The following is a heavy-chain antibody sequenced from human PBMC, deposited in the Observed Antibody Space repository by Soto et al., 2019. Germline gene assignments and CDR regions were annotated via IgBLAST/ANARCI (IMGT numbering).Heavy chain of an antibody. CDR3: TTDPPQTDIAAAPYFDY. Sequence: GGSLRLSCAASGFTFSNAWMNWVRQAPGKGLEWVGRIKSKTDGGTTDYAAPVKGRFTISRDDSKNTLYLQMNSLKTEDTAVYYCTTDPPQTDIAAAPYFDYWGQGTLVTVSS. V-gene: IGHV3-15*07. CDR1: GFTFSNAW. D-gene: IGHD6-13*01. J-gene: IGHJ4*02. CDR2: IKSKTDGGTT.